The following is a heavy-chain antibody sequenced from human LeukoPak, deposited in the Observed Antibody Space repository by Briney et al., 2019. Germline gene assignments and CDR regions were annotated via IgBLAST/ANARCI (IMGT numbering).Heavy chain of an antibody. Sequence: GGSLRLSCAASGFTFSDYEINWVRQAPGKGLEWISCISTSGSTTYYADSVKGRFTISRDNAKNSLFLQMNTLTAEDTAVCYCARGALHVFDYWGQGTPVTVSS. J-gene: IGHJ4*02. CDR3: ARGALHVFDY. V-gene: IGHV3-48*03. CDR1: GFTFSDYE. CDR2: ISTSGSTT. D-gene: IGHD3-10*02.